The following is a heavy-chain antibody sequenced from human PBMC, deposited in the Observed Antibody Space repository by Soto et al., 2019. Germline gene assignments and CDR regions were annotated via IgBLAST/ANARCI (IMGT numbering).Heavy chain of an antibody. CDR1: GYRFTNYW. CDR3: ARPGITGTMEETPDGFDI. CDR2: IYPGDSDT. Sequence: PGESLKISCKGSGYRFTNYWIGWLRQMPGKGLEWMGIIYPGDSDTRYSPSFQGQVTFSADKSISTAYLQWSSLKAADTAMYYCARPGITGTMEETPDGFDIWGQGTMVTVSS. J-gene: IGHJ3*02. V-gene: IGHV5-51*01. D-gene: IGHD1-7*01.